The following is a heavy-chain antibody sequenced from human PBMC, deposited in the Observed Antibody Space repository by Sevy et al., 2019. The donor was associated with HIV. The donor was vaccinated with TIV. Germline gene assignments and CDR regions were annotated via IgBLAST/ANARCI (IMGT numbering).Heavy chain of an antibody. Sequence: GESLKISCAASGFAFSTHAMHWVRQAPGKGQEWVAVISYEGTETFYAASVEGRFTISRDNSKNMLSLQINSLRPEDTAVYYCARDGGYSVKWYPLYWGHGTLVTVSS. V-gene: IGHV3-30-3*01. CDR1: GFAFSTHA. CDR3: ARDGGYSVKWYPLY. CDR2: ISYEGTET. D-gene: IGHD1-26*01. J-gene: IGHJ4*01.